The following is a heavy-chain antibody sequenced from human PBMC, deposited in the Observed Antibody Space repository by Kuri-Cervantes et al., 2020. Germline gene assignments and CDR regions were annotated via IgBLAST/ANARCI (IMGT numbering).Heavy chain of an antibody. J-gene: IGHJ4*02. D-gene: IGHD1-26*01. CDR1: GFTFTSSA. CDR3: AAESVYSGSRAAVD. V-gene: IGHV1-58*01. CDR2: IVVGSGNT. Sequence: SVKVSCKASGFTFTSSAVQWVRQARGQRLEWIGWIVVGSGNTNYAQKFQERVTITRDMSTSTTYMELSSLRSEDTAVYYCAAESVYSGSRAAVDWGQGTLVTVSS.